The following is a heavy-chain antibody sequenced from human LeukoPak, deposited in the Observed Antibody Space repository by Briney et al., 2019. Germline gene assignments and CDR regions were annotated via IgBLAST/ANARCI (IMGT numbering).Heavy chain of an antibody. V-gene: IGHV3-30*02. Sequence: QPGGSLRLSCAASGFTFSSYAMRWVRHAPGKGLERVTFIRYDGSNKYYADSVKGRLTISRDNSKNTLYLQMNSLRAEDTAVYYCAKGSKEVLFTRDHYMDVWGKGTTVTISS. CDR2: IRYDGSNK. CDR1: GFTFSSYA. CDR3: AKGSKEVLFTRDHYMDV. D-gene: IGHD3-3*01. J-gene: IGHJ6*03.